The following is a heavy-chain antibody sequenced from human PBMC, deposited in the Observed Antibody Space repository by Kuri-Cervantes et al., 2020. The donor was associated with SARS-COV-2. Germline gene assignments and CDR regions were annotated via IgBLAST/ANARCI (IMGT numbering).Heavy chain of an antibody. J-gene: IGHJ4*02. D-gene: IGHD3-3*01. CDR3: AIEGVDFWSGYRFDY. Sequence: SETLSLTCTVSGGAISSGSYYWSWIRQPAGKGLEWIGRIETSGSTNYNPSLKGRVTISVDTSKNQFSLKLSSVTSADTAVYYCAIEGVDFWSGYRFDYWGQGTLVTVSS. CDR2: IETSGST. V-gene: IGHV4-61*02. CDR1: GGAISSGSYY.